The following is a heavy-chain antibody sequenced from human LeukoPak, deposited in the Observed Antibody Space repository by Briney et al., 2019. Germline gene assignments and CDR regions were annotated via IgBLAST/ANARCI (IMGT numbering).Heavy chain of an antibody. J-gene: IGHJ3*02. D-gene: IGHD1/OR15-1a*01. V-gene: IGHV3-23*01. CDR3: AKEPRWEQLHSFDI. CDR2: ISGSGGST. CDR1: GFTFSSYW. Sequence: GGSLRLSCAASGFTFSSYWMSWVRQAPGKGLEWVSGISGSGGSTYYADSVRGRVTISRDNFKNTLYLQINSLRAEDTAVYYCAKEPRWEQLHSFDIWGQGTTVTVSS.